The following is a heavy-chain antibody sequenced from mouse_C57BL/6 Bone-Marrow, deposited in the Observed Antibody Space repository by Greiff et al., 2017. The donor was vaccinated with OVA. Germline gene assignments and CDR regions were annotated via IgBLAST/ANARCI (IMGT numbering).Heavy chain of an antibody. CDR1: GYTFTDYE. V-gene: IGHV1-15*01. J-gene: IGHJ3*01. D-gene: IGHD2-5*01. CDR2: IDPETGGT. Sequence: VKLQASGAELVRPGASVTLSCKASGYTFTDYEMHWVKQTPVHGLEWIGAIDPETGGTAYNQKFKGPAILTADKSSSTAYMERRSLTSEDSAVYYCTRPYYSNSPFAYWGQGTLVTVSA. CDR3: TRPYYSNSPFAY.